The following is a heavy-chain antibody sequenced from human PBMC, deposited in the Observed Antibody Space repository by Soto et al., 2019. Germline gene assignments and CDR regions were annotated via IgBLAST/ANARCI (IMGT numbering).Heavy chain of an antibody. CDR3: ARMYSSGSGWFHP. J-gene: IGHJ5*02. Sequence: SETLSLTCFVSGYSITAGGYYWSCIRHHPGKGLEWIGSFYSSGSIIYNPSLRSRVSISGDTSSNQFSMSLTSVTAADTARYYCARMYSSGSGWFHPWGQGTLVTVSS. CDR2: FYSSGSI. CDR1: GYSITAGGYY. V-gene: IGHV4-31*03. D-gene: IGHD6-19*01.